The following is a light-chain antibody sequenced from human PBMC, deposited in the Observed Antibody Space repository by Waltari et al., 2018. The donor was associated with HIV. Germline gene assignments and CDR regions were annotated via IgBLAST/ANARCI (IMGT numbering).Light chain of an antibody. J-gene: IGLJ2*01. CDR3: AAWDDSLSGVV. CDR1: SSNIGSNY. Sequence: QSVLTQPPSASGTPGQRVTIYCSGRSSNIGSNYVYWYQQLPGTAPKLLIYRNNQRPSGVPDRFSGSKSGTSASLAISGLRSEDEADYYCAAWDDSLSGVVFGGGTKLTVL. V-gene: IGLV1-47*01. CDR2: RNN.